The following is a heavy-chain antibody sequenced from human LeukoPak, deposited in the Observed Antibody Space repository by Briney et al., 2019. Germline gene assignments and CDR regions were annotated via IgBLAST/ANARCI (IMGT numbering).Heavy chain of an antibody. J-gene: IGHJ5*02. CDR1: GFTFSNYW. V-gene: IGHV3-74*01. D-gene: IGHD3-3*01. CDR3: TKSDWFDP. CDR2: IKSDGSST. Sequence: GGSLRLSCAASGFTFSNYWMHWVRHAPGKGLVWVSRIKSDGSSTTYADSVKGRFTISRDNAKNTLYLQMNSLRAEDTAVYYCTKSDWFDPWGQGTLVTVSS.